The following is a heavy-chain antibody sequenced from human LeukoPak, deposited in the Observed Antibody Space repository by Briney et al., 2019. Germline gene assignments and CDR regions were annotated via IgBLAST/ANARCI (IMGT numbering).Heavy chain of an antibody. CDR1: GFTFSSYA. CDR2: ISGSGGST. CDR3: AKDSNGSGYYLYYFDY. V-gene: IGHV3-23*01. Sequence: GGSLRLSCAASGFTFSSYAMSWVRQAPGKGLEWVSAISGSGGSTYYADSVKGRFTISRDNSKNTLYLRMNSLRAEDTAVYYCAKDSNGSGYYLYYFDYWGQGTLVTVSS. J-gene: IGHJ4*02. D-gene: IGHD3-22*01.